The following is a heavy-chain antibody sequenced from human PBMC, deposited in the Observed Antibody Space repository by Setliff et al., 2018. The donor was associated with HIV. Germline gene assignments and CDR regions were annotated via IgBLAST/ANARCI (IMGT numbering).Heavy chain of an antibody. V-gene: IGHV4-59*08. CDR2: IYYSGST. D-gene: IGHD3-9*01. CDR1: GGSISSSY. CDR3: ARHRYYDILFDP. Sequence: KPSETLSLTCTVSGGSISSSYWSWIRQPPGKGLEWIGYIYYSGSTNYNPSLKSRVTILVDSSRNQFSLRLSSVTAADTAVYYCARHRYYDILFDPWGQGTLVTVSS. J-gene: IGHJ5*02.